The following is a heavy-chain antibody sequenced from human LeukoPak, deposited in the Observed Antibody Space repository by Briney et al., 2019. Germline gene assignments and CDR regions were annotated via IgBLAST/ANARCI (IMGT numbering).Heavy chain of an antibody. D-gene: IGHD6-19*01. J-gene: IGHJ4*02. CDR3: ARRAKGAVAGTFDY. V-gene: IGHV4-59*08. CDR1: GGSISSDN. CDR2: ISYSGIT. Sequence: SETLSLTCTVSGGSISSDNWSWIRQPPGKGLEWIGYISYSGITNYNPSLKSRVTISVDTSKNQFSLKLSSVTAADTAVYYCARRAKGAVAGTFDYWGQGTLVTVSS.